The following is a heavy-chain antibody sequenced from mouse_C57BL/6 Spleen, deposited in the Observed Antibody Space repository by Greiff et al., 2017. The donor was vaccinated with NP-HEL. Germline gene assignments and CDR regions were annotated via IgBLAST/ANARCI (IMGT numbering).Heavy chain of an antibody. V-gene: IGHV14-4*01. Sequence: EVKVVESGAELVRPGASVKLSCTASGFNIKDDYMHWVKQRPEQGLEWIGWIDPENGDTEYASKFQGKATITADTSSNTAYLQLSSLTSEDTAVYYCTRVKSSGGYWGQGTTLTVSS. J-gene: IGHJ2*01. CDR3: TRVKSSGGY. D-gene: IGHD1-1*01. CDR2: IDPENGDT. CDR1: GFNIKDDY.